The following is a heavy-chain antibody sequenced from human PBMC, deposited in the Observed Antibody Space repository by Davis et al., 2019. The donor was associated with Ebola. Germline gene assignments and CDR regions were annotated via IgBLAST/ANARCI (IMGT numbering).Heavy chain of an antibody. V-gene: IGHV3-33*01. CDR1: GFTFSSYG. Sequence: GGSLRLSCAASGFTFSSYGMHWVRQAPGKGLEWVAVIWYDGSNKYYADSVKGRFTISRDNSKNTLYLQMNSLRAEDTAVYYCARGGVSDDPDYWGQGTLVTVSS. J-gene: IGHJ4*02. D-gene: IGHD1-1*01. CDR3: ARGGVSDDPDY. CDR2: IWYDGSNK.